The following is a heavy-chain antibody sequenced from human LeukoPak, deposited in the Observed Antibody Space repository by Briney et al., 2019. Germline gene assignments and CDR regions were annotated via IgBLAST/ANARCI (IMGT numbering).Heavy chain of an antibody. V-gene: IGHV2-70*04. D-gene: IGHD3-16*01. Sequence: SGPALVKPTQTLTLTCTFSGFSLSTSGMRVSWIRQPPGKALEWLARIDWDDDKFYSTSLKTRLTISKDTSKNQVVLTMTNMDPVDTATYYCARNVGYGFYFDYWGQGTLVTVSS. CDR1: GFSLSTSGMR. CDR3: ARNVGYGFYFDY. J-gene: IGHJ4*02. CDR2: IDWDDDK.